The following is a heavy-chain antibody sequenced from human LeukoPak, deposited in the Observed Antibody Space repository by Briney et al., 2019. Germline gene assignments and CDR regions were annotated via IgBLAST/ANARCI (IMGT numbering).Heavy chain of an antibody. J-gene: IGHJ6*02. D-gene: IGHD3-22*01. Sequence: GGSLRLSCAASGFGFGQYEMNWVRQAPGKGLEWIVYISVRAGTIYYGDSAEGRFTISRDDAKNSLYLQMNGLRVEDTAIYYCAKDFPHYYEVPHGMDVWGQGTTVTV. CDR3: AKDFPHYYEVPHGMDV. CDR2: ISVRAGTI. CDR1: GFGFGQYE. V-gene: IGHV3-48*03.